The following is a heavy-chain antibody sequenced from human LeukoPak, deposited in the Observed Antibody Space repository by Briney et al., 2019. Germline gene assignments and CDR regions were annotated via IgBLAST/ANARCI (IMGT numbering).Heavy chain of an antibody. CDR1: GFTFTTYG. J-gene: IGHJ4*02. CDR2: ISYDGSNK. D-gene: IGHD2-21*01. CDR3: ARDGPAYSFEY. V-gene: IGHV3-30*03. Sequence: GGSLRLSCAAPGFTFTTYGMHWVRQAPGKGLEWVAVISYDGSNKYYADSVKGRFTFSRDNARNSLFLQMNRLRAEDTAVYYCARDGPAYSFEYWGQGTLVTVSS.